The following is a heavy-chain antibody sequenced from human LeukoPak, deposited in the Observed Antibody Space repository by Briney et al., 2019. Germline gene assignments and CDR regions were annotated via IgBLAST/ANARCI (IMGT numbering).Heavy chain of an antibody. D-gene: IGHD3-10*01. CDR3: ARTGASSGRYYRPFGY. Sequence: RPGGSLRLSRGASGFLLTTFWMIWLRQAPGKGLEWVANIKEDGSEKYYVDSVKGRFTIARDNAKNSLYLQMNSLRAEDTAVYYCARTGASSGRYYRPFGYWGQGILVTVSS. CDR2: IKEDGSEK. CDR1: GFLLTTFW. V-gene: IGHV3-7*01. J-gene: IGHJ4*02.